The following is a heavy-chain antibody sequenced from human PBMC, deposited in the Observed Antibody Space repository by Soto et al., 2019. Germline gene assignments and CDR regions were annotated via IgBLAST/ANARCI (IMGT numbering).Heavy chain of an antibody. J-gene: IGHJ2*01. CDR2: IKGDGSKK. CDR1: GFTFSRYW. V-gene: IGHV3-7*01. CDR3: ARDSNDYGDYGWYFDL. Sequence: EVQLVESGGGLVQPGGSLRLSCAASGFTFSRYWLSWVRQAPGKGLEWVADIKGDGSKKYYVESMKGRFSISRENAEKSVYLQISSLRAEDTAVYYWARDSNDYGDYGWYFDLWGRGTLVTVSA. D-gene: IGHD4-17*01.